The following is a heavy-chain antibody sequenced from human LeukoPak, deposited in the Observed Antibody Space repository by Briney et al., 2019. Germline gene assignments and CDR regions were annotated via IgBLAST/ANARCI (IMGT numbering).Heavy chain of an antibody. J-gene: IGHJ4*02. CDR1: GVSFSGYY. Sequence: SETLSLTCAVYGVSFSGYYWSWIRQPPGKGLEWIGEINHSGSTNYNPSLKSRVTISVDTSKNQFSLKLSSVTAADTAVYYCARRAAMVRGVINYWGQGTLVIVSS. CDR2: INHSGST. D-gene: IGHD3-10*01. CDR3: ARRAAMVRGVINY. V-gene: IGHV4-34*01.